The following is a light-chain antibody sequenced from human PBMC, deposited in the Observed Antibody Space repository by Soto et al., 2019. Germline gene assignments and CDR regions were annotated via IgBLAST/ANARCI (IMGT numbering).Light chain of an antibody. Sequence: DIQMTKSPSTLSASVGDRVTIICRASRSISSWLAWYQQKPGKAPKLLIYDASSLESGVPSRFSGSGSGTEFTLTISSLQPDDFATYYCQQYNSYSFGQGTKV. J-gene: IGKJ1*01. CDR2: DAS. CDR1: RSISSW. CDR3: QQYNSYS. V-gene: IGKV1-5*02.